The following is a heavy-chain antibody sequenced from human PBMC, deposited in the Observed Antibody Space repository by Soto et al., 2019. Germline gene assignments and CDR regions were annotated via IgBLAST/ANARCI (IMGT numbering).Heavy chain of an antibody. J-gene: IGHJ4*02. CDR2: IYYGGST. CDR3: ARLYCSGGSCWSDYFDY. D-gene: IGHD2-15*01. V-gene: IGHV4-59*01. Sequence: TLSLTCTVSGGSISSYYWSWIRQPPGKGLEWIGYIYYGGSTNYNPSLKSRVTISVDTSKNQFSLKLSSVTAADTAVYYCARLYCSGGSCWSDYFDYWGQGTLVTVSS. CDR1: GGSISSYY.